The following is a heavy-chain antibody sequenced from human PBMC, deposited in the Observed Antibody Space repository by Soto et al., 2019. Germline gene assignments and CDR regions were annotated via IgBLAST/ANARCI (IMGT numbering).Heavy chain of an antibody. Sequence: QVQLVQSGAEVKRPGSSVKVSCKASGGTFGTYVIAWVRQAPGQGLEWMGGIIPIVGAANSTHKFQGRLTMTADESMSTFYLDLSNLRSEYTALYFCARVPGFLDEQWGGGFDSWGQGTLVTVSS. CDR2: IIPIVGAA. J-gene: IGHJ5*01. V-gene: IGHV1-69*01. CDR3: ARVPGFLDEQWGGGFDS. D-gene: IGHD3-9*01. CDR1: GGTFGTYV.